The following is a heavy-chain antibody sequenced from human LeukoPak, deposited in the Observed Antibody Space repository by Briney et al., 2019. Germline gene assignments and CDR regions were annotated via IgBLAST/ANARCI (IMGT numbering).Heavy chain of an antibody. J-gene: IGHJ4*02. CDR1: GFTFSSYA. Sequence: GGSLRLSCSASGFTFSSYAMHWVRQAPGKGLEYVSAISSNGGSTYYADSVKGRFTISRDNSKNTLYFQMSSLRAEDTAVYYCVKDTVAGTPTYYFDYWGQGTLVTVSS. CDR2: ISSNGGST. CDR3: VKDTVAGTPTYYFDY. D-gene: IGHD6-19*01. V-gene: IGHV3-64D*06.